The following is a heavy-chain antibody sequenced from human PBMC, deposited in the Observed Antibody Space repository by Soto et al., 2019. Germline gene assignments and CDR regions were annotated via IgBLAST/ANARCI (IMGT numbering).Heavy chain of an antibody. CDR3: TTGHAFVLGVFDY. D-gene: IGHD3-16*01. Sequence: GGSLRLSCAASGFTFSNAWMSWVRQAPGKGLEWVGRIKSKTDGGTTDYAAPVKGRFTISRDDSKNTLYLQMNSLKTEDTAVYYCTTGHAFVLGVFDYWGQGTLVTVSS. V-gene: IGHV3-15*01. CDR2: IKSKTDGGTT. CDR1: GFTFSNAW. J-gene: IGHJ4*02.